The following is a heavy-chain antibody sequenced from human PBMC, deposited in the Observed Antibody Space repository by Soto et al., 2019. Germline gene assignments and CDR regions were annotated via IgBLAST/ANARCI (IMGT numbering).Heavy chain of an antibody. CDR3: GKYAY. D-gene: IGHD2-8*01. Sequence: SETLSLTCAVYGGSFNGYYWSWIRQPPGKGLEWIGEINHTGSTNYNPSLKSRVTISVDTSKTQFSLKLTSVTAADTAVYYCGKYAYWRQGTLVTVSS. CDR2: INHTGST. V-gene: IGHV4-34*01. CDR1: GGSFNGYY. J-gene: IGHJ4*02.